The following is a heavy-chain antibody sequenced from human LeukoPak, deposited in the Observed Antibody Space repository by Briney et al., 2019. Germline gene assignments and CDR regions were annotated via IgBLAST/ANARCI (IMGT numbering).Heavy chain of an antibody. D-gene: IGHD3-9*01. CDR3: TNQPILAGSIDS. V-gene: IGHV3-23*01. CDR2: INDAGRTT. CDR1: GFTFNTYA. Sequence: GGSLRLSCATSGFTFNTYAMNWVRQAPGKGLEWVSTINDAGRTTYYADSVKGRFTISRDNSKSTVYLQMNNLRAEDTALYYCTNQPILAGSIDSWGQGTLVTVSS. J-gene: IGHJ4*02.